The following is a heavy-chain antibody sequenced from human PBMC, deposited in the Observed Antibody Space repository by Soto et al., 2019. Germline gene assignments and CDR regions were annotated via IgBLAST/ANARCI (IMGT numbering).Heavy chain of an antibody. CDR2: INAGNGNT. CDR3: ARGRPPLAGTDYFDY. Sequence: ASVKVSCKASGYTFTSYATHWVRQAPGQRLEWMGWINAGNGNTKYSQKCQGRVTITRDTSASTAYMELSSLRSEDTAGYYCARGRPPLAGTDYFDYWGQGALVTVAS. J-gene: IGHJ4*02. CDR1: GYTFTSYA. D-gene: IGHD6-19*01. V-gene: IGHV1-3*01.